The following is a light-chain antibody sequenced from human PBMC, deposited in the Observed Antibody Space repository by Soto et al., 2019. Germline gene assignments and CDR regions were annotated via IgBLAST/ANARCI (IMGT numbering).Light chain of an antibody. CDR3: QQYNNWPRT. CDR1: QSVRSN. Sequence: EVVMTQSPATLSVSPGERATLSCRASQSVRSNLAWYQQKPGQPPRLLIYGAYTRATGIPARFSGSGSGTEFTLTISSLQSEDFAVYYCQQYNNWPRTFGQGTKLEIK. V-gene: IGKV3-15*01. CDR2: GAY. J-gene: IGKJ2*01.